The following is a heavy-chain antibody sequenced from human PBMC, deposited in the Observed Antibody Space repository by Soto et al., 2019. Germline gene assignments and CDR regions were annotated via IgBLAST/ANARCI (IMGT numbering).Heavy chain of an antibody. J-gene: IGHJ4*02. CDR1: GISLSSYS. V-gene: IGHV3-21*01. CDR2: IRSSPSNI. D-gene: IGHD2-15*01. Sequence: EVQLVESGGGLVKPGGSLRLSCAAYGISLSSYSMNWVRQAPGKGLEWVSSIRSSPSNIYYADSVKGRFTVSRDNAKNALYLQMNSLGVEDTAGYYCARDGNGRDCGGGSWYYGYWGQGTLVTVSS. CDR3: ARDGNGRDCGGGSWYYGY.